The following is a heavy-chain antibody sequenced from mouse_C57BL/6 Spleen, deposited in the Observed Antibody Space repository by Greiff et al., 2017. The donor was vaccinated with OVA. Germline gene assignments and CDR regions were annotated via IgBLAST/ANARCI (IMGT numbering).Heavy chain of an antibody. D-gene: IGHD3-2*02. Sequence: EVKLQESGPELVKPGASVKISCKASGYTFTDYYMNWVKQSHGKSLEWIGDINPNNGGTSYNQKFKGKATLTVDKSSSTAYMELRGRTAEDSAVYYGALDSSGYVSCDYWGQGTTPTVSS. CDR3: ALDSSGYVSCDY. CDR2: INPNNGGT. CDR1: GYTFTDYY. J-gene: IGHJ2*01. V-gene: IGHV1-26*01.